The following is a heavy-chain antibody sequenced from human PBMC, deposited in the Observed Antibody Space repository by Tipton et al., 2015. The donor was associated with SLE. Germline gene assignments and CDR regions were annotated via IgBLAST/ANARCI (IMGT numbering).Heavy chain of an antibody. CDR3: ARSSGDYP. V-gene: IGHV1-46*01. CDR1: GYTFTSYY. Sequence: QSEAEVKKPGASVKVSCKASGYTFTSYYMHWVRQAPGQGLEWMGIINPSGGSTSYAQKLQGRVTMTTDTSTSTAYMELRSLRSDDTAVYYCARSSGDYPWGQGTLVTVSS. D-gene: IGHD4-17*01. CDR2: INPSGGST. J-gene: IGHJ5*02.